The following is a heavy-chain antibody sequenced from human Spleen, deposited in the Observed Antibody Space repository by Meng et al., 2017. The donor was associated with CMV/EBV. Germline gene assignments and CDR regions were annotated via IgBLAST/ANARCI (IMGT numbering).Heavy chain of an antibody. V-gene: IGHV3-49*04. CDR3: TTSADYGDFAGDVEFDY. CDR2: IRSKLYGGTT. D-gene: IGHD4-17*01. CDR1: GFTFDDYA. J-gene: IGHJ4*02. Sequence: GVLRLSCTASGFTFDDYAMTWVRQAPGKGLEWVGFIRSKLYGGTTEYAASVKGRFTILRDDSKSIAYLQVNSLKIEDTAVYYCTTSADYGDFAGDVEFDYWGQGTRVTVSS.